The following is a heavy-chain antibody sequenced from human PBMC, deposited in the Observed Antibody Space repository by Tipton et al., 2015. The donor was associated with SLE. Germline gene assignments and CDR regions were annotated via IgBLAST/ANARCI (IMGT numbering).Heavy chain of an antibody. Sequence: TLSLTCTVSGGSISSYFWNWIRQPAGKGLEWIGRIYTSGSTYYNPSLKSRVTMSLDTSKNQFSLRLSSVTAADTAVYYCARHQSSGPQPYYWGQGTLVTVSS. D-gene: IGHD6-19*01. CDR3: ARHQSSGPQPYY. CDR2: IYTSGST. CDR1: GGSISSYF. J-gene: IGHJ4*02. V-gene: IGHV4-4*07.